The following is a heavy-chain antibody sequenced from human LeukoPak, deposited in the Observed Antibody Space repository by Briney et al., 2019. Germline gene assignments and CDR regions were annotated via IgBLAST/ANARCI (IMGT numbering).Heavy chain of an antibody. Sequence: ASVKVSCKASGYTFTDSYIHWVRQAPGQELEWMGIINPSGISTTSARKFQGRVTMTNDTSTSTVYMELSSLRSEDTAVYYCAREDGWEGYFDYWGQGTLVTVSS. D-gene: IGHD1-26*01. CDR1: GYTFTDSY. J-gene: IGHJ4*02. CDR3: AREDGWEGYFDY. CDR2: INPSGIST. V-gene: IGHV1-46*01.